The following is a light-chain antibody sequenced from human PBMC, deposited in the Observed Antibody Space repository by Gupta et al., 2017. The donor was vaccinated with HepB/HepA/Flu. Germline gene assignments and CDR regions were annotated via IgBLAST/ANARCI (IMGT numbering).Light chain of an antibody. CDR1: QHISSW. Sequence: DIQMTQSPSSVSASVGDRVTITCRASQHISSWLAWYQQKPGKAPKLLIYSAYTLQTGVPSRFSGSGSGTDFTLTISSLQPEDFATYYCQQANSFPRITFGHGTKVDIK. CDR3: QQANSFPRIT. CDR2: SAY. J-gene: IGKJ3*01. V-gene: IGKV1D-12*01.